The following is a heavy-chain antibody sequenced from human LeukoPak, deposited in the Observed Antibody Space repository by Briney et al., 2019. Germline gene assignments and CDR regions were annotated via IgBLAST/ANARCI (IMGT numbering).Heavy chain of an antibody. CDR3: ARESDSRPYYCYYMDV. D-gene: IGHD3-22*01. CDR2: IYTSGST. CDR1: GGSLSSYY. J-gene: IGHJ6*03. Sequence: SETLSLTCTVSGGSLSSYYWSCIRQPAGKGLEWIGRIYTSGSTNYPPSLKSRVTMSVDTPKNQFSLKLSSVTAADTAVYYCARESDSRPYYCYYMDVWGKGTTVTVSS. V-gene: IGHV4-4*07.